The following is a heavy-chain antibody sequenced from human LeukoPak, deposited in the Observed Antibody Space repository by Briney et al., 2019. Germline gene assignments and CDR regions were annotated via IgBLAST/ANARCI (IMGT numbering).Heavy chain of an antibody. CDR1: GGSISSYY. CDR3: AREAHYYDSSGYYLLYFDY. J-gene: IGHJ4*02. Sequence: SETLSLTCTVSGGSISSYYWSWIRQPAGKGLEWIGRIYTSGSTNYNPSLKSRVTMSVDTSKNQFSLKLSSVTAADTAVYYCAREAHYYDSSGYYLLYFDYWGQGTLVTVSS. D-gene: IGHD3-22*01. V-gene: IGHV4-4*07. CDR2: IYTSGST.